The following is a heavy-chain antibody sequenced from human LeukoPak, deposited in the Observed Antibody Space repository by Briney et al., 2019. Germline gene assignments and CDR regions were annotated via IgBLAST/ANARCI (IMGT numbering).Heavy chain of an antibody. CDR1: GGSISSGGYY. J-gene: IGHJ4*02. CDR3: ARVAGYYDILTGYYYFDY. CDR2: IYHSGST. Sequence: SQTLSLTCTVSGGSISSGGYYWSWIRQPPGKGLEWIGYIYHSGSTYYNPSLKSRVTISVDRSKNQFSLKLSSVTAADTAVYYCARVAGYYDILTGYYYFDYWGQGTLVTVSS. V-gene: IGHV4-30-2*01. D-gene: IGHD3-9*01.